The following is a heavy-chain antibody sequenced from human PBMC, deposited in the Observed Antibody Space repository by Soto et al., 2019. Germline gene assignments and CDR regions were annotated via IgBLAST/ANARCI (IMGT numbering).Heavy chain of an antibody. CDR1: GYTFTGYY. D-gene: IGHD6-19*01. V-gene: IGHV1-2*04. CDR3: ARDLFRLYSSGWYPNGIDV. J-gene: IGHJ6*02. CDR2: INPNSGGT. Sequence: ASVKVSCKASGYTFTGYYMHWVRQAPGQGLEWMGWINPNSGGTNYAQKFQGWVTMTRDTSISTAYMELSRLRSDDTAVYYCARDLFRLYSSGWYPNGIDVWGQGTTVTVSS.